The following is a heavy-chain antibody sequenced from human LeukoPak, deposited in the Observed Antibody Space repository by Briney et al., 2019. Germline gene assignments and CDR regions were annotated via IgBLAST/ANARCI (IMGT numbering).Heavy chain of an antibody. Sequence: ASVRVSCKASGYTFTSNYMHWLRQAPGQGLEYMGIIDPSVATTSYAQNCQGRVTMTRDTSTSTVYMELSSLRSEDTAVYYCAVGLLVTRALKDAFDIWGQGTMVTVSS. CDR2: IDPSVATT. CDR3: AVGLLVTRALKDAFDI. D-gene: IGHD2-21*02. CDR1: GYTFTSNY. V-gene: IGHV1-46*01. J-gene: IGHJ3*02.